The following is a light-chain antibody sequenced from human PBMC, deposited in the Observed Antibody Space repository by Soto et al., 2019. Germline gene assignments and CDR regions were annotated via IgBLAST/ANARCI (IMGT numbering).Light chain of an antibody. CDR2: STS. J-gene: IGKJ2*01. CDR1: QDINKY. Sequence: DIQMTQSPSSLSAAVGDRVTITCRASQDINKYLNWYHQTPGKAPKLLIFSTSTLYSGVPSRFSGSRSGTDFTITISSLQTEDFATYYCQQSYSSPYTFGQGTNVEIK. CDR3: QQSYSSPYT. V-gene: IGKV1-39*01.